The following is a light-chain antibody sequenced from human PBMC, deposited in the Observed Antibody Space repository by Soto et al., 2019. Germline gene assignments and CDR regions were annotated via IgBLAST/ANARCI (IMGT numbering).Light chain of an antibody. J-gene: IGKJ1*01. CDR2: YAS. V-gene: IGKV1-5*01. CDR1: QSVSSW. CDR3: QQYESYWT. Sequence: DIQMTQSPSTLSASVGDRVTITCRASQSVSSWLAWYQQKPGKAPKILIYYASRLDSGVPSRFSGSGSGTEFTLTISSLQPDDFATYYCQQYESYWTFSQGTKVDIK.